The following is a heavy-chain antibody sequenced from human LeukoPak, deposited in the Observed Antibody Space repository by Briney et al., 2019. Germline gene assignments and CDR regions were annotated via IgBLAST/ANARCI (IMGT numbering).Heavy chain of an antibody. CDR2: ITSRSSTI. D-gene: IGHD4-11*01. Sequence: GSLRLSCAASGCTFSSYSMNWVRQAPGKGLEWVSYITSRSSTIYYADAVKGRFTISRDNAKNSLYLQMNSLRAEDTAVYYCARASTTVSKQSDYWGQGTLVTVSP. V-gene: IGHV3-48*01. J-gene: IGHJ4*02. CDR3: ARASTTVSKQSDY. CDR1: GCTFSSYS.